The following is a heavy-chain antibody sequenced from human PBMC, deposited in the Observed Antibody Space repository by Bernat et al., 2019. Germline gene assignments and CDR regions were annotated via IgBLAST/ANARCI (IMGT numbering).Heavy chain of an antibody. V-gene: IGHV1-69*04. J-gene: IGHJ4*02. CDR1: GGTFSSYA. D-gene: IGHD3-22*01. CDR3: ARELYYYDSSSYYPMLRKRCHYFDY. CDR2: IIPILGIA. Sequence: QVQLVQSGAEVKKPGSSVKVSCKASGGTFSSYAISWVRQAPGQGLEWMGRIIPILGIANYAQKFQGRVTITADKYTSTAYMELSSLECEDTAVYYCARELYYYDSSSYYPMLRKRCHYFDYWGQGTLVTVSS.